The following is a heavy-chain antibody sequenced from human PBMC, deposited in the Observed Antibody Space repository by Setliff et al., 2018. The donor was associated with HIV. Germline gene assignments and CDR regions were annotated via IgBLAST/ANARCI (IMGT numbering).Heavy chain of an antibody. J-gene: IGHJ6*03. CDR3: ARDGVSIVVVPAAIHYYYYMDV. Sequence: SETLSLTCTVSGGSISSGSYYWSWIRQPAGKGLEWIGRIYISGSTNYNPSLKSRVTISVDTSKNQFSLKLSSVTAADTAVYYCARDGVSIVVVPAAIHYYYYMDVWGKGTTVTVSS. CDR1: GGSISSGSYY. CDR2: IYISGST. D-gene: IGHD2-2*02. V-gene: IGHV4-61*02.